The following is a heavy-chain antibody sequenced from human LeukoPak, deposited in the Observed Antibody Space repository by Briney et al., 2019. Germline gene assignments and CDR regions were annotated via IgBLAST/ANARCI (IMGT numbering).Heavy chain of an antibody. CDR2: ISYDGSNK. D-gene: IGHD3-22*01. CDR1: GFTFSSYA. V-gene: IGHV3-30-3*01. CDR3: ARVPTHYYDSSGYYPYYFDY. Sequence: GGSLRLSCAASGFTFSSYAMHWVRQAPGKGLEWVAVISYDGSNKYYADSVKGRFTISRDNSKNTLYLQMNSLRAEDTAVYCCARVPTHYYDSSGYYPYYFDYWGQGTLVTVSS. J-gene: IGHJ4*02.